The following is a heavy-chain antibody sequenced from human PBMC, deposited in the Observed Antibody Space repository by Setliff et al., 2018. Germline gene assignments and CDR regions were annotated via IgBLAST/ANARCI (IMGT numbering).Heavy chain of an antibody. D-gene: IGHD3-3*01. Sequence: ASVKVSCKASGYTFTSYYMHWVRQAPGQGLEWMGIINPSGGSTSYAQKFQGRVTMTRDTSTSTVYMELSSLRSEDTAVCYCARGRNYNFWSGYYNYYYYGMDVWGQGTTVTVSS. V-gene: IGHV1-46*01. CDR3: ARGRNYNFWSGYYNYYYYGMDV. J-gene: IGHJ6*02. CDR1: GYTFTSYY. CDR2: INPSGGST.